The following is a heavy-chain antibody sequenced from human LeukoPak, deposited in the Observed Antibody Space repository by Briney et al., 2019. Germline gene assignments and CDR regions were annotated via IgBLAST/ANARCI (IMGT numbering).Heavy chain of an antibody. J-gene: IGHJ6*02. CDR1: GFTFSSYG. CDR3: AKDHGEVVVAVRDNYYYYYGMDV. D-gene: IGHD2-15*01. Sequence: GRSLRLSCAASGFTFSSYGMHWVRQAPGKGLEWVAVTSYDRSNKYYADSVKGRFTISRDNSKNTLYLQMNSLRAEDTAVYYCAKDHGEVVVAVRDNYYYYYGMDVWGQGTTVTVSS. CDR2: TSYDRSNK. V-gene: IGHV3-30*18.